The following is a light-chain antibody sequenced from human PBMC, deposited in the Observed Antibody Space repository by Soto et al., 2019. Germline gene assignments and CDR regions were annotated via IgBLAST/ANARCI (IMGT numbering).Light chain of an antibody. V-gene: IGKV3-20*01. Sequence: PGERATLSCRASQSVRSSDLAWYQQEPGQAPRLLIYGASSRATGIPDRFSGSGSGTDFTLTISRLEPEDFAVYFCQQCATSPPLTFGGGTKVEIK. CDR2: GAS. J-gene: IGKJ4*01. CDR3: QQCATSPPLT. CDR1: QSVRSSD.